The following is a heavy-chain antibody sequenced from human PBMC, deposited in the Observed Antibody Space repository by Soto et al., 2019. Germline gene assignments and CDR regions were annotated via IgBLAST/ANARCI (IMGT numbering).Heavy chain of an antibody. Sequence: QVQLVESGGGVVQPGRSLRLSCAASGFTFSSYAMHWVRQAPGKGLEWVAVISYDGSNKYYADSVKGRFTISRDNSKNTLDLQMNSLRAEDTAVYYCARGWERRYWRLFDYWGQGTLVTVSS. CDR1: GFTFSSYA. D-gene: IGHD1-26*01. J-gene: IGHJ4*02. CDR2: ISYDGSNK. CDR3: ARGWERRYWRLFDY. V-gene: IGHV3-30-3*01.